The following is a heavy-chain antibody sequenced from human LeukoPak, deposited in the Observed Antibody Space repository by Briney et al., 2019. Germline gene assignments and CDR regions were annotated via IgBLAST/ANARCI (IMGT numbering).Heavy chain of an antibody. Sequence: SETLSLTCAVYGGSFSGYYWSWIRQPPGKGLEWIGEINHSGSTHYNPSLKSRVTISVDTSKNQFSLKLSSVTAADTAVYYCASGVSRITMVRGVTPQTSNWFDPWGQGTLVTVSS. V-gene: IGHV4-34*01. CDR2: INHSGST. J-gene: IGHJ5*02. CDR1: GGSFSGYY. CDR3: ASGVSRITMVRGVTPQTSNWFDP. D-gene: IGHD3-10*01.